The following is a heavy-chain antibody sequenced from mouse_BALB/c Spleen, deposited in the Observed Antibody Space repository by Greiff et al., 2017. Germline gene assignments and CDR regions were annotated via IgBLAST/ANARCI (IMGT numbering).Heavy chain of an antibody. Sequence: QVQLKESGAELAKPGASVKMSCKASGYTFTSYWMHWVKQRPGQGLEWIGYINPSTGYTEYNQKFKDKATLTADKSSSTAYMQLSSLTSEDSAVYYCARRGYSYWYFDVWGAGTTVTVSS. D-gene: IGHD2-3*01. CDR3: ARRGYSYWYFDV. V-gene: IGHV1-7*01. CDR2: INPSTGYT. CDR1: GYTFTSYW. J-gene: IGHJ1*01.